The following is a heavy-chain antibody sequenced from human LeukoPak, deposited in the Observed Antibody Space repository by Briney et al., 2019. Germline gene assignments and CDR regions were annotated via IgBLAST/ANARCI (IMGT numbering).Heavy chain of an antibody. CDR3: ARDLDSSGYLDAFDI. CDR1: GGSISSYY. V-gene: IGHV4-4*07. J-gene: IGHJ3*02. D-gene: IGHD3-22*01. Sequence: SQTLSLTCTVSGGSISSYYWSWIRQPAGKGLEWIGRIYTSGSTNYNPSLKSRATMSVDTSKNQFSLKLSSVTAADTAVYYCARDLDSSGYLDAFDIWGQGTMVTVSS. CDR2: IYTSGST.